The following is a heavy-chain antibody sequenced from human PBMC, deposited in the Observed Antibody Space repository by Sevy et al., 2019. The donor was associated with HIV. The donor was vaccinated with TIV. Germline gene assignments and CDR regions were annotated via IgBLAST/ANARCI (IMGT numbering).Heavy chain of an antibody. J-gene: IGHJ4*02. CDR1: GFIFSNAW. CDR2: IKSKTDGGTT. Sequence: GGSLRLSCAASGFIFSNAWMSWVRQAPGKGLGWVGRIKSKTDGGTTDNAAPVKGRFTITRDDSKNTLYLQMNSLKTEDTAIYSCTPDSKKRGLSALLDHWGQGTLVTVSS. V-gene: IGHV3-15*01. D-gene: IGHD3-10*01. CDR3: TPDSKKRGLSALLDH.